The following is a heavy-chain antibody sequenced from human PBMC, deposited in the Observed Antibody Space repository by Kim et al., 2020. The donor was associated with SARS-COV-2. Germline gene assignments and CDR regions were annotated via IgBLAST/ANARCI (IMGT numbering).Heavy chain of an antibody. CDR3: VAEAGTPDY. D-gene: IGHD2-15*01. V-gene: IGHV3-11*03. J-gene: IGHJ4*02. CDR1: GFTLSDYY. Sequence: GGSLRLSCTTSGFTLSDYYMSWIRQAPVKRMELVSYISGSGRYTMYADPVQGRFTISRDNSKNSVFLDLSNLRVEDTAVYYCVAEAGTPDYWGQGTLVTV. CDR2: ISGSGRYT.